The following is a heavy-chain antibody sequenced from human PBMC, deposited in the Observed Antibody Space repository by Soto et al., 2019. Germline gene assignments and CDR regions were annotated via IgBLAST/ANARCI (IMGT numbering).Heavy chain of an antibody. CDR1: GGSISSYY. CDR3: ARALPYSSSAXAFDY. CDR2: IYYSGST. V-gene: IGHV4-59*01. Sequence: QVQLQESGPGLVKPSETLSLTCTVSGGSISSYYWSWIRQPPGKGLEWIGYIYYSGSTNYNPSLKSRVTISVDTSKNQFSLKLSSVTAADTAVYYCARALPYSSSAXAFDYWGQGTLVTVSS. D-gene: IGHD6-6*01. J-gene: IGHJ4*02.